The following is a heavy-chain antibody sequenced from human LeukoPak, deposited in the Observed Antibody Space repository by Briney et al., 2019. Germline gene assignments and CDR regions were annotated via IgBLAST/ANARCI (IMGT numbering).Heavy chain of an antibody. CDR3: ARSGVDAMDI. J-gene: IGHJ3*02. Sequence: PSETLSLTCAVSGGSISTYYWSWIRQPPGKGLEWIGYIYYSGRTNYNPSLKSRVTMSVDTPKSQFSLELSSVTAADTAVYYCARSGVDAMDIWGQGTMVTVSS. CDR2: IYYSGRT. D-gene: IGHD3-3*01. V-gene: IGHV4-59*12. CDR1: GGSISTYY.